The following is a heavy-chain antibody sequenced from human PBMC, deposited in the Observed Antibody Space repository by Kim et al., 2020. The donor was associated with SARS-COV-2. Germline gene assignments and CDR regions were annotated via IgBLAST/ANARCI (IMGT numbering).Heavy chain of an antibody. Sequence: SDTLSLTCTVSGGSISSYYWSWIRQPPGKGLEWIGYIYYSGSTNYNPSLKSRGTISVDTSKNQSSLKLSSVTAADTAVYYCSRAPRRLEWLLGSDYYYY. J-gene: IGHJ6*01. CDR1: GGSISSYY. V-gene: IGHV4-59*13. D-gene: IGHD3-3*01. CDR3: SRAPRRLEWLLGSDYYYY. CDR2: IYYSGST.